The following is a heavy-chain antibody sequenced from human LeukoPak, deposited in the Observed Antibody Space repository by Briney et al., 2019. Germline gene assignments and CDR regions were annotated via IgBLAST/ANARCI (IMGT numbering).Heavy chain of an antibody. CDR3: SRDHVAAFDY. CDR2: INAGGSNT. D-gene: IGHD6-13*01. Sequence: GGSLRLSCAASGFTFSSYWMHWVRQAPGKGLVWVSRINAGGSNTNYADSVKGRFTISRDNAKNTLYLQMNSLRAEDTAVYYCSRDHVAAFDYWGQGTLVTVSS. CDR1: GFTFSSYW. J-gene: IGHJ4*02. V-gene: IGHV3-74*01.